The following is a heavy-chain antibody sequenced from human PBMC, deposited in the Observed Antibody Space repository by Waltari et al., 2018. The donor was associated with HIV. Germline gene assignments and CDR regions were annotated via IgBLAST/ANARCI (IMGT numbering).Heavy chain of an antibody. CDR1: GFNFRSYW. D-gene: IGHD2-2*01. CDR3: TRDLSTYGHEFDY. CDR2: NNIDGSDT. V-gene: IGHV3-74*01. Sequence: VQLVESGGKLVQPGGSLRLSCAASGFNFRSYWMHWIRHVPGKGLVWVSHNNIDGSDTSYLESVKGRFTISRDNANKTLYLQMNNLRVEDTAMYFCTRDLSTYGHEFDYWGQGTLVTVAS. J-gene: IGHJ4*02.